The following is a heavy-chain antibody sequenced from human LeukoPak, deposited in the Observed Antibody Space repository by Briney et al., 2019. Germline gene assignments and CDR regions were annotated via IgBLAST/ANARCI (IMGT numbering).Heavy chain of an antibody. CDR1: GYSISSGYY. Sequence: SETLSLTCTVSGYSISSGYYWGWIRQPPGKGLEWIGSIYHSGSTYYNPSLKSRVTISVDTSKNQFSLKLSSVTAADTAVYFCARGPVLYFTPHFDYWGQGTLVTVSS. J-gene: IGHJ4*02. CDR2: IYHSGST. D-gene: IGHD2-8*01. CDR3: ARGPVLYFTPHFDY. V-gene: IGHV4-38-2*02.